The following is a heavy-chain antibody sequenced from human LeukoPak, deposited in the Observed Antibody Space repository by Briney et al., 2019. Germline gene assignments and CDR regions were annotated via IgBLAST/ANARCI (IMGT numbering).Heavy chain of an antibody. Sequence: PGGTLRLSCVASGFTFSSYGMSWVRQAPGKGLERVSTISGSGGSTYYADSAKGRFTISRDNSKNTLYLQMNSLRAEDTAVYYCSELGITMIGGVWGKGTTVTISS. CDR1: GFTFSSYG. J-gene: IGHJ6*04. CDR2: ISGSGGST. V-gene: IGHV3-23*01. D-gene: IGHD3-10*02. CDR3: SELGITMIGGV.